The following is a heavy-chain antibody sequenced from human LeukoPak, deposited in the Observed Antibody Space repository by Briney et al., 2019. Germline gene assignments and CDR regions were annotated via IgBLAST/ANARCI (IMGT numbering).Heavy chain of an antibody. CDR1: GFTFSSYS. CDR2: ISSSSSTI. J-gene: IGHJ6*02. Sequence: PGGSLRLSCAASGFTFSSYSMNWVRQAPGKGLEWVSYISSSSSTIYYADSVKGRFTISRDNAKNSLYLQMNSLRDEDTAVYYCARDGGTVGVNYGMDVWGQGTTVTVSS. D-gene: IGHD1-26*01. CDR3: ARDGGTVGVNYGMDV. V-gene: IGHV3-48*02.